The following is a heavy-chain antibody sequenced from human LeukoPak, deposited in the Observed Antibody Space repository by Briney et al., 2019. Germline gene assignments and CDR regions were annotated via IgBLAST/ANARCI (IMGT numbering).Heavy chain of an antibody. V-gene: IGHV3-21*01. CDR1: GFTFSSYS. D-gene: IGHD3-22*01. J-gene: IGHJ4*02. CDR3: AAGYYYDSSGYSN. Sequence: KPRGSLRLSCAASGFTFSSYSMNWVRQAPGKGLEWVSSISSSSSYIYYADSVKGRFTISRDNAKNSLYLQMNSLRAEDTAVYYCAAGYYYDSSGYSNWGQGTLVTVSS. CDR2: ISSSSSYI.